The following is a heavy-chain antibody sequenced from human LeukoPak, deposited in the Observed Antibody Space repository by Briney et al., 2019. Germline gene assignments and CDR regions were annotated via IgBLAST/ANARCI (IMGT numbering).Heavy chain of an antibody. CDR1: GGSFSGYY. CDR2: INHSGST. Sequence: PSETLSLTCAVYGGSFSGYYWSWIRQPPGKGLEWIGEINHSGSTNYNPSLKSRVTISVDTSKNQFSLKLSSVTAADTAVYYCARGAHYYDSSGYLGYWGQGTLDTVSS. D-gene: IGHD3-22*01. V-gene: IGHV4-34*01. CDR3: ARGAHYYDSSGYLGY. J-gene: IGHJ4*02.